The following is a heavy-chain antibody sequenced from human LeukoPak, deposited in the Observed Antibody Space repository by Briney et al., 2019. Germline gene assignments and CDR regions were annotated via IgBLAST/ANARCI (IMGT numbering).Heavy chain of an antibody. V-gene: IGHV3-21*01. J-gene: IGHJ3*02. D-gene: IGHD3-3*01. CDR3: AAPLRFLNAFDI. Sequence: GGSLRLSCAASGFTFSSYSMNWVRQALGKGLEWVSSISSSSSYIYYADSVKGRFTISRDNAKNSLYLQMNSLRAEDTAVYYCAAPLRFLNAFDIWGQGTMVTVSS. CDR1: GFTFSSYS. CDR2: ISSSSSYI.